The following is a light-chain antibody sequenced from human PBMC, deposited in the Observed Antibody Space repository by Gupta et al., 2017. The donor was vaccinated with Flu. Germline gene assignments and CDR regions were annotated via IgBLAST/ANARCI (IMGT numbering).Light chain of an antibody. Sequence: DIRMTQSPSSVSASVGDRVTITCRARQGISNWLAGYQQRPGKAPNLLIYDASNLQSGVPSRFSGSRSGTEFSLTISRLQPEDFATCYCQQTNSFPLTVGGGTKVEIK. CDR1: QGISNW. CDR3: QQTNSFPLT. J-gene: IGKJ4*01. CDR2: DAS. V-gene: IGKV1-12*01.